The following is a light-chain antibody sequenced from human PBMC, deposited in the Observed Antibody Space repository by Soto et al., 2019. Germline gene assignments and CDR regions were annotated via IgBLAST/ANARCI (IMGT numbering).Light chain of an antibody. Sequence: VVVTQSPATLSVSPGEGATLSSRASQDVNNNLAWYQQKPGQAPRLLIYGASTRATGIPARFSGSGSGTEFTLTISSLQSEDFAVYYCQQYYNWLTFGGGTKVEIK. J-gene: IGKJ4*01. CDR1: QDVNNN. CDR2: GAS. V-gene: IGKV3-15*01. CDR3: QQYYNWLT.